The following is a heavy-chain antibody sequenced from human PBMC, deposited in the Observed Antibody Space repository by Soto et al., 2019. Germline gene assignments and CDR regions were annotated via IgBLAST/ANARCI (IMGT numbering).Heavy chain of an antibody. CDR2: IYYSGST. V-gene: IGHV4-31*03. J-gene: IGHJ5*02. CDR1: GGSISSGGYY. Sequence: QVQLQESGPGLVKPSQTLSLTCTVSGGSISSGGYYWSWIRQHPGKGLGWIGYIYYSGSTYYNPYLKSRVTISVDPSKNQFSLKLSSVTAADTAVYYCARGAHYSSPFRWFDPWGQGTLVTVSS. D-gene: IGHD6-13*01. CDR3: ARGAHYSSPFRWFDP.